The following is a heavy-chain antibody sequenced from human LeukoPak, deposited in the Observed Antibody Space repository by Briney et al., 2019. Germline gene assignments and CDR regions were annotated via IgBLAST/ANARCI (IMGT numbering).Heavy chain of an antibody. CDR1: GYTFTSYA. Sequence: GASVKVSCKPSGYTFTSYALSWVRQAPGQGLEWMGWISTYSGNTNYARKLQGRITMTIETSTSTAYMELRSLRSDDTAVYYCARGGSRVVTYGNFDYWGQGTLVTVSS. CDR3: ARGGSRVVTYGNFDY. J-gene: IGHJ4*02. CDR2: ISTYSGNT. D-gene: IGHD2-21*02. V-gene: IGHV1-18*01.